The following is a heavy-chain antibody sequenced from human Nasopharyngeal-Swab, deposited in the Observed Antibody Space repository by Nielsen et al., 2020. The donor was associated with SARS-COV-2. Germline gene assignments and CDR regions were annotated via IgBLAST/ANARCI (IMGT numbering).Heavy chain of an antibody. CDR2: IWNDGSNK. Sequence: VRQAPGKGLEWVAVIWNDGSNKYYADSVKGRFTISRDNSKNTLYLQMNSLRAEDTAIYYCAKDRDDYGDYWGSETFHFDHWGQGTLVTVSS. D-gene: IGHD4-17*01. V-gene: IGHV3-33*06. CDR3: AKDRDDYGDYWGSETFHFDH. J-gene: IGHJ4*02.